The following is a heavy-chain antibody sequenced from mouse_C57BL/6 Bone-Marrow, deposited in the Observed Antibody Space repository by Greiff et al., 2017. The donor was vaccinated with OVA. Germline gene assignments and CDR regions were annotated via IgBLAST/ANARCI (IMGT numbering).Heavy chain of an antibody. CDR3: ARKRDYYGSSPYWYFDV. CDR2: IDPSDSYT. V-gene: IGHV1-50*01. D-gene: IGHD1-1*01. Sequence: VQLQQPGAELVKPGASVKLSCKASGYTFTSYWMQWVKQRPGQGLEWIGEIDPSDSYTNYNQKFKGKATLTVDTSSSTAYMQLSSLTSEDSAVYYCARKRDYYGSSPYWYFDVWGTGTTVTVSS. J-gene: IGHJ1*03. CDR1: GYTFTSYW.